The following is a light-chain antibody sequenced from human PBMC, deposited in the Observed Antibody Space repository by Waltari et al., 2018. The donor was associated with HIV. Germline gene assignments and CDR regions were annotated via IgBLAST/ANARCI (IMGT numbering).Light chain of an antibody. CDR3: QVCDRSYKEAV. V-gene: IGLV3-21*02. J-gene: IGLJ2*01. CDR2: DDT. CDR1: NLGKYS. Sequence: YVLTQAPSVSVASGQAATISRGNLGKYSVQWYRQKPGPAPNLVICDDTDRFSGTPARISGDKSGNRATLTICSVEAGDEAVYYCQVCDRSYKEAVFGGGTQLIVL.